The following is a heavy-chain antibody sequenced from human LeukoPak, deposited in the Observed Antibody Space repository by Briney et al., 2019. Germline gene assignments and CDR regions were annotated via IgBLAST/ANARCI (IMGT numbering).Heavy chain of an antibody. CDR1: GFTFSSYA. D-gene: IGHD2-2*01. V-gene: IGHV3-30-3*01. CDR3: ARDTRSVVVVPASPFDY. J-gene: IGHJ4*02. CDR2: ISYDGSNK. Sequence: GGSLRLSCAASGFTFSSYAMHWVRQAPGKGLEWVAAISYDGSNKDYADSVKGRFTISGDNSKNTLYLQMNSLRAEDTAVYYCARDTRSVVVVPASPFDYWGQGTLVTVSS.